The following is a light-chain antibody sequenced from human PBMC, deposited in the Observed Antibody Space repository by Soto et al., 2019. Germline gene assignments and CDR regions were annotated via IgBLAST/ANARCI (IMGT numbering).Light chain of an antibody. CDR1: QSVGNNS. Sequence: ENVLTQSPGTLSLSPGERATLSCRASQSVGNNSLARYKQKPGQPPRLLIFDASNRATAIPDRFSGRGSGADFTLTSSRLHPDDLAFFYCQQYATPPLTFGQGTKVEVK. V-gene: IGKV3-20*01. CDR2: DAS. CDR3: QQYATPPLT. J-gene: IGKJ1*01.